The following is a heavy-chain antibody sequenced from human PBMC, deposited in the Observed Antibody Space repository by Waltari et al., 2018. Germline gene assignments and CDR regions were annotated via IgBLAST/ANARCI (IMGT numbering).Heavy chain of an antibody. CDR1: GFTFKNYL. D-gene: IGHD1-1*01. Sequence: EVHLVQSGGGLIQPGGSLRLSCGVSGFTFKNYLMTWVRQAPGKGQEWGANINQDGSDKNYVDSVEGRFTISRDNAQNSVYLQMNSLRAEDTAVYYCARDVPNGYFDYWGSGTLVTVSS. CDR3: ARDVPNGYFDY. V-gene: IGHV3-7*01. J-gene: IGHJ4*02. CDR2: INQDGSDK.